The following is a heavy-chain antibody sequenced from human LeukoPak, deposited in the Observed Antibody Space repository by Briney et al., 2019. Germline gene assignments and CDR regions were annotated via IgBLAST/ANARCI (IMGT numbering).Heavy chain of an antibody. CDR1: GRPMKSSSYL. CDR3: ARQKGYSSGWYLDY. V-gene: IGHV4-39*01. D-gene: IGHD6-19*01. Sequence: SDPVTLMCTVCGRPMKSSSYLWGWIRHPPEKALEWFESIYYSGSTYYNPSLKSRVTISVDTSKNQFSLKLSSVTAADTAVYYCARQKGYSSGWYLDYWGQGTLVTVSS. J-gene: IGHJ4*02. CDR2: IYYSGST.